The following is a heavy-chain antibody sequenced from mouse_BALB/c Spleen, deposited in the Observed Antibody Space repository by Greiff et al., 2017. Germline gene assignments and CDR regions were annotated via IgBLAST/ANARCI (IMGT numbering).Heavy chain of an antibody. CDR1: GFTFSSYA. J-gene: IGHJ3*01. D-gene: IGHD2-14*01. CDR3: AREGDYRYDAGFAY. Sequence: EVHLVESGGGLVKPGGSLKLSCAASGFTFSSYAMSWVRQTPEKRLEWVASISSGGSTYYPDSVKGRFTISRDNARNILYLQMSSLRSEDTAMYYCAREGDYRYDAGFAYWGQGTLVTVSA. V-gene: IGHV5-6-5*01. CDR2: ISSGGST.